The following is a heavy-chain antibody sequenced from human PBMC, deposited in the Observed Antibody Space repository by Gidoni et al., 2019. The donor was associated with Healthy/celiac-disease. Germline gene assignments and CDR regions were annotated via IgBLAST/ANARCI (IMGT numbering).Heavy chain of an antibody. J-gene: IGHJ6*02. D-gene: IGHD3-3*01. V-gene: IGHV3-23*01. CDR3: AKGGYDFWSHTPYYYYGMDV. CDR1: GFTFSSFA. CDR2: ISGRGGST. Sequence: EVQLLESGGGLVQPGGSLRLSCEASGFTFSSFALGWVGEVPGKGLEWVVAISGRGGSTCYADSVKGRFTISRDNSKNTLYLQMNSLRAEDTAVYYCAKGGYDFWSHTPYYYYGMDVWGQGTTVTVSS.